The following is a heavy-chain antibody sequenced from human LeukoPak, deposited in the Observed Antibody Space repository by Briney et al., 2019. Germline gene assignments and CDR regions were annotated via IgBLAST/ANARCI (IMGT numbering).Heavy chain of an antibody. CDR2: IYHSGST. J-gene: IGHJ4*02. CDR1: GYSICSGYY. Sequence: SETLSLTCTVSGYSICSGYYWGWIRQPPGKGLEWIGSIYHSGSTYYNPSLKSRVTISVDTSKNQFSLKLSSVTAADTAVSYCARERGYSYGTPDYWGQGTLVTVSS. D-gene: IGHD5-18*01. CDR3: ARERGYSYGTPDY. V-gene: IGHV4-38-2*02.